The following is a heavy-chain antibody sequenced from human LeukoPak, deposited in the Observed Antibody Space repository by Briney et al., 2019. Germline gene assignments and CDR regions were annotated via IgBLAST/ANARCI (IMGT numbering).Heavy chain of an antibody. V-gene: IGHV4-59*12. J-gene: IGHJ4*02. CDR3: ARGAETTGDY. CDR2: IYYSGST. Sequence: SETLSLTCTVSGGSISSYYWSWIRQPPGKGLEWIGYIYYSGSTNYNPSLKSRVTISVDTSKNQFSLKLSSVTAADTAVYYCARGAETTGDYWGQGTLVTVSS. CDR1: GGSISSYY. D-gene: IGHD4-17*01.